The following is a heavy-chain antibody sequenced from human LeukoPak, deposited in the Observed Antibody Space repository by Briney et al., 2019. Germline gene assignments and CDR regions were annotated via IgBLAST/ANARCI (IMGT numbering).Heavy chain of an antibody. CDR2: ISSNGDST. Sequence: GGSLRLCCATPGFSFSSYAMHWVRQAPRKGLEYVSAISSNGDSTYYANSVKGRFTISRDNSKNTLYLQMGSLRAEDMAVYYCARRGNGGNSDYFYMDVWGKGTTVTVSS. CDR3: ARRGNGGNSDYFYMDV. J-gene: IGHJ6*03. V-gene: IGHV3-64*01. D-gene: IGHD4-23*01. CDR1: GFSFSSYA.